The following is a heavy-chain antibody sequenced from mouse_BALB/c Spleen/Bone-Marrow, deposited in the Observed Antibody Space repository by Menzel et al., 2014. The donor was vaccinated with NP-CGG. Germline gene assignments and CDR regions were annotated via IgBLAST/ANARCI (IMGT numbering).Heavy chain of an antibody. D-gene: IGHD2-3*01. Sequence: QIQQSGPELVKPGASVKMSCKASGYTFTSYIMHWVKQKPGQGLEWIGYINPYNDGTKYNEKFKGKATLTLDKSSSTAYMELSSLTSEDSAVYYCARRWLPYAMDYWGQGTSVTVSS. J-gene: IGHJ4*01. CDR3: ARRWLPYAMDY. V-gene: IGHV1-14*01. CDR1: GYTFTSYI. CDR2: INPYNDGT.